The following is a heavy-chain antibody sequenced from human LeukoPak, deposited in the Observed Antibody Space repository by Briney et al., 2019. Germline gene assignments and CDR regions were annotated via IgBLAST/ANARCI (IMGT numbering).Heavy chain of an antibody. Sequence: SETLSLTCTVSGGSISSSSYYWGWIRQPPGKGLEWIGYIYYSGSTYYNPSLKSRVTISVDTSKNQFSLKLTSVTAADTAVYYCARTLTTVTYYFDFWGQGTLVTVSS. D-gene: IGHD4-17*01. V-gene: IGHV4-30-4*08. J-gene: IGHJ4*02. CDR3: ARTLTTVTYYFDF. CDR2: IYYSGST. CDR1: GGSISSSSYY.